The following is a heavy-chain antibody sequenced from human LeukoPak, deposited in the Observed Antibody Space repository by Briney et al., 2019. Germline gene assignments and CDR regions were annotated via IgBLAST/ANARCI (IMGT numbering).Heavy chain of an antibody. CDR3: ARGPLQTIPTSKIVVYYYPLDY. D-gene: IGHD3-22*01. CDR2: SNWKGGGA. J-gene: IGHJ4*02. Sequence: RAGWALRLSGAASGWSFGDECMSWVGQGPGRGLEWVSGSNWKGGGAGYGDSVKGRVTISRENAKNSLYLQMNSLKAEDTALYYCARGPLQTIPTSKIVVYYYPLDYWGQGTLVTVSS. CDR1: GWSFGDEC. V-gene: IGHV3-20*04.